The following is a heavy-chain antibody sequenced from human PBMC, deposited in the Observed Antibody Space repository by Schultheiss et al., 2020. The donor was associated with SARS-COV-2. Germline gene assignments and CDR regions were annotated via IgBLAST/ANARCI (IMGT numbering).Heavy chain of an antibody. Sequence: GESLKISCAASGFTFSSYEMNWVRQAPGKGLEWISYISTSGSPKYYADSVKGRFTISRDNAKKSLYLQMNSLRAEDTAVYYCARDVEDSSGWHSAGWFDPWGQGTLVTVSS. CDR3: ARDVEDSSGWHSAGWFDP. CDR1: GFTFSSYE. D-gene: IGHD6-19*01. J-gene: IGHJ5*02. V-gene: IGHV3-48*03. CDR2: ISTSGSPK.